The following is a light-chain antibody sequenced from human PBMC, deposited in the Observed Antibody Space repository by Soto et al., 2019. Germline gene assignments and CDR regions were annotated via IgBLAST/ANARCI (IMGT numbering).Light chain of an antibody. CDR1: QSVSSN. V-gene: IGKV3-15*01. J-gene: IGKJ4*01. CDR3: QPYNNWPLT. CDR2: GAS. Sequence: EIVMMQSPATLSVSPGERATLSCRASQSVSSNLAWYQQKPGQAPRLLIYGASTRATGVPTRFSGSRSGEEFLITINRLQSEDFAVYYCQPYNNWPLTFGGGTKVDIK.